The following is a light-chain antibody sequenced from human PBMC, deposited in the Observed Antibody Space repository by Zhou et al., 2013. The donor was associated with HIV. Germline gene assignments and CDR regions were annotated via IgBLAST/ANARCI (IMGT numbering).Light chain of an antibody. Sequence: DIVMTQSPLSLPVTPGEPASISCRSSQSLLHSNGYNYLDWYLQKPGQSPQLLIYLGSNRASGVPDRFSGSGSGTDFTLKISRVEAEDVGVYYCIQALQNSLTFGRRDQGGDQT. J-gene: IGKJ4*01. CDR2: LGS. CDR3: IQALQNSLT. CDR1: QSLLHSNGYNY. V-gene: IGKV2-28*01.